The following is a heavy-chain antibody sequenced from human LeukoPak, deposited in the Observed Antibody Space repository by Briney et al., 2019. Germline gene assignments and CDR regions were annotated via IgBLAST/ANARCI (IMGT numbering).Heavy chain of an antibody. CDR2: INPSGGST. Sequence: ASVKVSCKASGYTFTSYYMHWVRQAPGQGLEWMGIINPSGGSTSYAQKFQGRVTMTRDMSTSTVYMELSSLRSEDTAVYYCARDALMVYANDYYRDVWGKGTTVTVSS. CDR3: ARDALMVYANDYYRDV. J-gene: IGHJ6*03. CDR1: GYTFTSYY. V-gene: IGHV1-46*01. D-gene: IGHD2-8*01.